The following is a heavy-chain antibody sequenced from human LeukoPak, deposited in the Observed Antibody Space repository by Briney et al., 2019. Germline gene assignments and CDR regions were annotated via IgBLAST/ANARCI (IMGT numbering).Heavy chain of an antibody. CDR3: ASFSTTYYYDSSATLSAFDI. D-gene: IGHD3-22*01. V-gene: IGHV4-34*01. CDR2: INHSGST. CDR1: GGSFSGYY. Sequence: SETLSLTCAVYGGSFSGYYWSWIRQPPGKGLEWIGEINHSGSTNYNPSLKSRVTISVDTSKNQFSLKLSCVTAADTAVYYRASFSTTYYYDSSATLSAFDIWGQGTMVTVSS. J-gene: IGHJ3*02.